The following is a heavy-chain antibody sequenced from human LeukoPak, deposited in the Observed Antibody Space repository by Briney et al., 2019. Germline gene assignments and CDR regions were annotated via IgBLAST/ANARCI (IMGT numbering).Heavy chain of an antibody. CDR3: ARLNIAAPNNWFDP. D-gene: IGHD6-13*01. V-gene: IGHV3-30*03. CDR2: ISYDGSNK. CDR1: GFTFSSYG. J-gene: IGHJ5*02. Sequence: GGSLRLSCAASGFTFSSYGMHWVRQAPGKGLEGVAVISYDGSNKYYADSVKGRFTISRDNSKNTLYLQMNSLRAEDTAVYYCARLNIAAPNNWFDPWGQGTLVTVSS.